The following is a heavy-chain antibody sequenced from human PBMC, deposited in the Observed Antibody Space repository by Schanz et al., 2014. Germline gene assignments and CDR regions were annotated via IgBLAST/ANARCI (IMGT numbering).Heavy chain of an antibody. CDR3: ARGGGPEDVFDI. V-gene: IGHV1-18*01. CDR1: GGTFNSYT. D-gene: IGHD5-12*01. Sequence: QVQLVQSGAEVKKPGSSMKVSCKASGGTFNSYTINWVRQAPGQGLEWMGWISAYNGNTNYAQKLQGRVTMTTDTSTSTAYMELSSLRSDDTAVYYCARGGGPEDVFDIWGQGTILTVSS. CDR2: ISAYNGNT. J-gene: IGHJ3*02.